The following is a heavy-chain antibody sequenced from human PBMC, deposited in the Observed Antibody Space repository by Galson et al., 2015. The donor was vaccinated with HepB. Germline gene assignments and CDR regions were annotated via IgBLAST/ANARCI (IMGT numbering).Heavy chain of an antibody. CDR3: ARQANAIAAAGRDNWFDP. V-gene: IGHV4-39*01. Sequence: ETLSLTCAVSGGSISSSSYYWGWIRQPPGKGLEWIGSIYYSGSTYYNPSLKSRVTISVDTSKNQFSLKLSSVTAADTAVYYCARQANAIAAAGRDNWFDPWGQGTLVTVSS. D-gene: IGHD6-13*01. CDR1: GGSISSSSYY. CDR2: IYYSGST. J-gene: IGHJ5*02.